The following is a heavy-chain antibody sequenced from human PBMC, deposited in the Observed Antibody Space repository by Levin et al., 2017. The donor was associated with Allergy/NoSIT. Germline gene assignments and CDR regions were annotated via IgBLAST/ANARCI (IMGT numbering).Heavy chain of an antibody. CDR1: GYTFTSYG. J-gene: IGHJ6*03. V-gene: IGHV1-18*01. CDR3: ARDIDSGSYYNPYYYYYYMDV. D-gene: IGHD3-10*01. Sequence: ASVKVSCKASGYTFTSYGISWVRQAPGQGLEWMGWISAYNGNTNYAQKLQGRVTMTTDTSTSTAYMELRSLRSDDTAVYYCARDIDSGSYYNPYYYYYYMDVWGKGTTVTVSS. CDR2: ISAYNGNT.